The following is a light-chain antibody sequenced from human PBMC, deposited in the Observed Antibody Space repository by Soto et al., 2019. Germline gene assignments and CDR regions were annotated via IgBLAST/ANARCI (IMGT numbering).Light chain of an antibody. J-gene: IGKJ2*01. CDR3: QQLNSYPPYP. Sequence: DIQLTQSPSFLSASVGDRVTITCRASQGISSYLAWYQQNPGKAPKLLIYAASTCQTGVSSRFSASGSGTEFTLTITVLEPVHFATYYSQQLNSYPPYPLGQGNKLEIK. V-gene: IGKV1-9*01. CDR2: AAS. CDR1: QGISSY.